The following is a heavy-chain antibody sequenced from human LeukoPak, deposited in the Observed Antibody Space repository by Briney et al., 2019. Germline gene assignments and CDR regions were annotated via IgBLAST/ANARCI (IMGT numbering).Heavy chain of an antibody. J-gene: IGHJ4*02. D-gene: IGHD3-22*01. CDR1: GYTFTSYY. Sequence: ASVKVSCKASGYTFTSYYMHWVRQAPGQGLEWMGIINPSGGSTSYAQKFQGRVTMTRDMSTSTVYMELSSLRSEDTAVYYCAREPSGYYYFDYWGQGTLVTVSS. CDR2: INPSGGST. V-gene: IGHV1-46*01. CDR3: AREPSGYYYFDY.